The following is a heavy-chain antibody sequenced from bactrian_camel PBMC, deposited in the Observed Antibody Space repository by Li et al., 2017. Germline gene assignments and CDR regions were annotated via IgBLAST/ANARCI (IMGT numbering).Heavy chain of an antibody. CDR2: IYGGSSTT. Sequence: HVQLVESGGGRVRPGESLRLSCAASGITFSSYWMWWVRQAPGKGLEWVSTIYGGSSTTYYADSVKGRFTISRDNAKNTLFLQMNNLKPEDTAMYYCAADPRPDWNGGPCHARSPYEYWGQGTQVTVS. CDR1: GITFSSYW. D-gene: IGHD8*01. V-gene: IGHV3-2*01. CDR3: AADPRPDWNGGPCHARSPYEY. J-gene: IGHJ4*01.